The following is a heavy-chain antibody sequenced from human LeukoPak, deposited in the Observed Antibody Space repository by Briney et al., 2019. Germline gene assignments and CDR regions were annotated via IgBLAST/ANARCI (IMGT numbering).Heavy chain of an antibody. V-gene: IGHV3-21*01. J-gene: IGHJ4*02. CDR1: GFTFSSYS. Sequence: GGSLRLSCAASGFTFSSYSMNWVRQAPGKGLEWVSSISSSSSYIYYADSVKGRFTISRDNAKNSLYLQMNSLRAEDTAVYYCARTEMATIFPFDYWGQGTLVTVSS. CDR3: ARTEMATIFPFDY. D-gene: IGHD5-24*01. CDR2: ISSSSSYI.